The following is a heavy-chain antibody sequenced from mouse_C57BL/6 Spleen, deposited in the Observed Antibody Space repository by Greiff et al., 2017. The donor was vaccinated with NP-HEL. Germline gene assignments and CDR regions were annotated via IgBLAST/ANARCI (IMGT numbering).Heavy chain of an antibody. D-gene: IGHD1-1*01. V-gene: IGHV5-4*01. J-gene: IGHJ1*03. CDR1: GFTFSSYA. Sequence: EVKVVESGEGLVKPGGSLKLSCAASGFTFSSYAMSWVRQTPEKRLAWVAYISSGGSYTYYPDNVKGRFTISRDNAKNNLYLQMSHLKSEDTAMYYCARDTTTVVVHWYFDVWGTGTTVTVSS. CDR3: ARDTTTVVVHWYFDV. CDR2: ISSGGSYT.